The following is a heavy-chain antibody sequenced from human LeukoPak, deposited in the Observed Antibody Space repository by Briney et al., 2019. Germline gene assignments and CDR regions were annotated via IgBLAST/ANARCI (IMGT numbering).Heavy chain of an antibody. CDR1: GGSISSSSDY. V-gene: IGHV4-39*01. CDR2: IYYSGPT. J-gene: IGHJ4*02. D-gene: IGHD3-22*01. CDR3: ARHYYDSSGYRRDYYFDY. Sequence: SETLSLTCTVSGGSISSSSDYWGWIRQPPGKGLEYIGSIYYSGPTYYNPSLKSRVSMSVDMSKNQFSLKLSSVTAADTAVYYCARHYYDSSGYRRDYYFDYWGQGTLVTVSS.